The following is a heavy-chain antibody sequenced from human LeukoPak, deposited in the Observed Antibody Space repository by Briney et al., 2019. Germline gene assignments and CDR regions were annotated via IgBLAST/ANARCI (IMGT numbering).Heavy chain of an antibody. V-gene: IGHV3-30-3*01. CDR3: ARGDSSGSYYFDY. CDR2: ISYEGSNK. CDR1: GFTFSSYA. J-gene: IGHJ4*02. Sequence: GGSLRLSCAASGFTFSSYAMHWVRQARGKGVGGVAVISYEGSNKYYADSVTGRFTISRDNSKNTLYLQMNSLRAEDTAVYYCARGDSSGSYYFDYWGQGTLVTVSS. D-gene: IGHD6-19*01.